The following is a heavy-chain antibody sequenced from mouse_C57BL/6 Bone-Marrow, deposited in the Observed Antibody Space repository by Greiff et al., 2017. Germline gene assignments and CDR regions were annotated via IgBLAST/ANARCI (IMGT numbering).Heavy chain of an antibody. D-gene: IGHD1-1*01. J-gene: IGHJ2*01. V-gene: IGHV6-3*01. CDR1: GFTFSNYW. CDR2: IRLKSDNYAT. Sequence: DVKLVESGGGLVQPGGSMKLSCVASGFTFSNYWMNWVRQSPEKGLEWVAQIRLKSDNYATHDAESVKGRFTISRDDSKSSVYLQMNNLRAEDTGIYYCTLYYYYGSSSWGQGTTLTVSS. CDR3: TLYYYYGSSS.